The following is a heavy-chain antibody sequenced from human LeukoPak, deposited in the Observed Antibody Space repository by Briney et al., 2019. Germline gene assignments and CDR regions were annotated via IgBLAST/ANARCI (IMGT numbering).Heavy chain of an antibody. V-gene: IGHV4-39*07. D-gene: IGHD5-12*01. CDR1: GGSISSSSYY. CDR3: ARMRMVGTISRLFDY. Sequence: SETLSLTCTVSGGSISSSSYYWGWIRQPPGKGLEWIGSFYYSGSTYYNPSLKSRITISVDMSKNQFSLKLSSVTAADTAVYYCARMRMVGTISRLFDYWGQGTLVTVSS. J-gene: IGHJ4*02. CDR2: FYYSGST.